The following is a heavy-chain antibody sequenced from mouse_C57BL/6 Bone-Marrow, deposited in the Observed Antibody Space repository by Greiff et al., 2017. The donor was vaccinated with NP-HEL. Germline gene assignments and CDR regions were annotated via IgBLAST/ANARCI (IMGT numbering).Heavy chain of an antibody. CDR1: GFTFSSYA. D-gene: IGHD2-5*01. CDR2: ISSGGDYI. Sequence: EVNVVESGEGLVKPGGSLKLSCAASGFTFSSYAMSWVRQTPEKRLEWVAYISSGGDYIYYAATVKGRFTISRDNARNTLYLQMSSLKSEDTAMYYCTRDSAYYSNYFDYWGQGTTLTVSS. CDR3: TRDSAYYSNYFDY. J-gene: IGHJ2*01. V-gene: IGHV5-9-1*02.